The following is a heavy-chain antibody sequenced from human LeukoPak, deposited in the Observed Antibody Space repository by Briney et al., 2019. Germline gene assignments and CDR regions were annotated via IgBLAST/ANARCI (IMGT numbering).Heavy chain of an antibody. Sequence: GESLKISFQGSGYSFTSYWIGWVRPMPGKGLGWMGIIYPGDSDTRYSPSFQGQVTISADKSISTAYLQWSSLKASDTAMYYCARFQGDPDYGAHKGLGYWGQGTLVTVSS. CDR2: IYPGDSDT. CDR3: ARFQGDPDYGAHKGLGY. D-gene: IGHD4-17*01. J-gene: IGHJ4*02. CDR1: GYSFTSYW. V-gene: IGHV5-51*01.